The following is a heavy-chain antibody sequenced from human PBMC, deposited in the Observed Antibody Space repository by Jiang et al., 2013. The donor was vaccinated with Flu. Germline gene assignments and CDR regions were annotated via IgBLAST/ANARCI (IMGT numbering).Heavy chain of an antibody. V-gene: IGHV4-4*02. CDR1: GGSISSSNW. CDR2: IYHSGST. CDR3: ASRNDFWSGYAPPDY. J-gene: IGHJ4*02. D-gene: IGHD3-3*01. Sequence: TCAVSGGSISSSNWWSWVRQPPGKGLEWIGEIYHSGSTNYNPSLKSRVTISVDKSKNQFSLKLSSVTAADTAVYYCASRNDFWSGYAPPDYWGQGTLVTVSS.